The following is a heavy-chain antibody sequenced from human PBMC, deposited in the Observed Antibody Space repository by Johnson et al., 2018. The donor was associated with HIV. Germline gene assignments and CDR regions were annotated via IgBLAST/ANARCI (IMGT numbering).Heavy chain of an antibody. D-gene: IGHD2-2*01. CDR1: GFTFSSYA. CDR3: ARAQVLPDDAFDL. CDR2: IRYDGSNK. Sequence: QMQLVESGGGVVQPGRSLRLSCAASGFTFSSYAMHWVRQAPGKGLEWVAVIRYDGSNKYYADSVKGRFTISRDNSKNTLYLQMNSLRAEDTAVYYCARAQVLPDDAFDLWGQGIKVTVSS. J-gene: IGHJ3*01. V-gene: IGHV3-33*08.